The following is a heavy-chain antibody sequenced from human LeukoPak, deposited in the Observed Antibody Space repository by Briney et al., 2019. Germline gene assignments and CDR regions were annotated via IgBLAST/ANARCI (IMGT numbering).Heavy chain of an antibody. D-gene: IGHD6-19*01. V-gene: IGHV4-39*07. CDR3: ARVSSYRSGWYYFDY. J-gene: IGHJ4*02. CDR1: GGSISSSSYY. CDR2: IYYSGST. Sequence: PSETLSLTCTVSGGSISSSSYYWGWIRQPPGKGLEWIGSIYYSGSTYYNPSLKSRVTISVDTSKNQFSLKLSSVTAADTAVYYCARVSSYRSGWYYFDYWGQGTLVTVSS.